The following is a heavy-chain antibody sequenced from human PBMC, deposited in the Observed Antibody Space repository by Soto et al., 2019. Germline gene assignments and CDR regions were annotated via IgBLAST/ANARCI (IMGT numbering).Heavy chain of an antibody. D-gene: IGHD2-2*01. Sequence: QVQLVQSGAEVQKPGSSVKVSCKASGGTFSSYTISWVRQAPGQGLEWMGRIIPILGIANYAQKFQGRVTITADKSTSTAYMELSSLRSEDTAVYYCARAYCSSTSCLFDYWGQGTLVTVSS. J-gene: IGHJ4*02. V-gene: IGHV1-69*02. CDR1: GGTFSSYT. CDR3: ARAYCSSTSCLFDY. CDR2: IIPILGIA.